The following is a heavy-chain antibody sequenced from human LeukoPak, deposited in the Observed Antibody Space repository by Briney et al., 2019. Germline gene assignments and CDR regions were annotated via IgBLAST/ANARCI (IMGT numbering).Heavy chain of an antibody. Sequence: GRSLRLSCAASGFTNSSYGMHWVRQAAGKGLEWVAVISYDGSNKYYADSVKGRFTISRDNSKNTLYLQMNSLRAEDTAVYYCAKESLEAAAGLDYWGQGTLVTVSS. V-gene: IGHV3-30*18. CDR1: GFTNSSYG. D-gene: IGHD6-13*01. CDR2: ISYDGSNK. CDR3: AKESLEAAAGLDY. J-gene: IGHJ4*02.